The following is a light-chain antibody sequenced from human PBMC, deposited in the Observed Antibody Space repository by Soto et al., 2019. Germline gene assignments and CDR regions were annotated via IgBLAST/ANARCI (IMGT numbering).Light chain of an antibody. CDR3: QQYHDFQYT. CDR2: KAT. CDR1: QSIGSG. Sequence: DFQMTQSPSTLSASVGDGVTITCRASQSIGSGLAWYQQQPGKAPKLLIYKATNLQRGVSSRFNGSGSGTDFSLPISSLQPADSATYYCQQYHDFQYTFGQGTKLEI. J-gene: IGKJ2*01. V-gene: IGKV1-5*03.